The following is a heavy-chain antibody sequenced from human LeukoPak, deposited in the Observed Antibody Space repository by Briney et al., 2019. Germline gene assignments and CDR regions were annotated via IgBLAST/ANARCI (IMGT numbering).Heavy chain of an antibody. Sequence: GGSLRLSCAASGFTFSSYAMSWVLQAPGKGLECVSSISASGGSTYYADSVQGRFTISRDNSKNTLYLQLNSLRAEDTAVYYCAKGLNGYDFDYWGQGALVTVSS. CDR3: AKGLNGYDFDY. V-gene: IGHV3-23*01. CDR1: GFTFSSYA. J-gene: IGHJ4*02. CDR2: ISASGGST. D-gene: IGHD5-12*01.